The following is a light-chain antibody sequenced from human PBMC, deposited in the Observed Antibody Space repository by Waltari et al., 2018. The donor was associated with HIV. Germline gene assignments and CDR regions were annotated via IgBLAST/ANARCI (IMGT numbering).Light chain of an antibody. CDR2: EVS. CDR1: RSDGGSYNL. Sequence: QSALTQPASVSGSPGQSITISCTGTRSDGGSYNLVSWYQHHPGKAPKLIISEVSKRPSGGSNRFSGSKSGTTASLTISGLQAEDEADYHCCSYAHNDPWVFGGGTRLTVL. CDR3: CSYAHNDPWV. V-gene: IGLV2-23*02. J-gene: IGLJ3*02.